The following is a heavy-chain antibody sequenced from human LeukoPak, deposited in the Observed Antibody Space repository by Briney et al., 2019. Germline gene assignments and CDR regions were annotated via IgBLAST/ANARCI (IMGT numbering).Heavy chain of an antibody. CDR1: GFTVSSNY. J-gene: IGHJ4*02. CDR3: ASHYYDSSGYYSGYFDY. Sequence: GGSLRLSCAASGFTVSSNYMSWVRQAPGKGLEWVSVIYSGGSTYYADSVKGRFTISRDNSKNTLYLQMNSLRAEDTAVYYCASHYYDSSGYYSGYFDYWGQGTLVTVSS. D-gene: IGHD3-22*01. CDR2: IYSGGST. V-gene: IGHV3-53*01.